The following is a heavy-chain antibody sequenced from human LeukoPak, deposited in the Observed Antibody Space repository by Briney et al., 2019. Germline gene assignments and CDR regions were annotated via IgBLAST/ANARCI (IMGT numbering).Heavy chain of an antibody. CDR3: ARWGMRTFDI. J-gene: IGHJ3*02. Sequence: ASVRVSCTASGYTFTDYYIHWVRQAPGQGLEWMGWINPNSAGTSYAQKFQGRVTMTRDTSISTAYMELSRLRSDDTALYYCARWGMRTFDIWGQGTMVTV. V-gene: IGHV1-2*02. CDR1: GYTFTDYY. CDR2: INPNSAGT. D-gene: IGHD2-8*01.